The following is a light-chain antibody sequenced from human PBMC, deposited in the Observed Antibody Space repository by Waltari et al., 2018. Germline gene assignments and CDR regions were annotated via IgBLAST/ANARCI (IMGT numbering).Light chain of an antibody. V-gene: IGKV4-1*01. CDR1: QSILSTSNNKNY. Sequence: IVITQYPESLVVSLCERATINCKSSQSILSTSNNKNYLVWYQHSPAPPPRLLISWASTGESGVPDRWSGRGCGTDFTLSISSVQAEDVAVDDCQQGFGAASTFGGGTKVELK. J-gene: IGKJ4*01. CDR2: WAS. CDR3: QQGFGAAST.